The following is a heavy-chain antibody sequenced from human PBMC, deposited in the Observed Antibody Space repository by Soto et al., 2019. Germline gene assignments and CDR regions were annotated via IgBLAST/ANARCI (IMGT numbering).Heavy chain of an antibody. V-gene: IGHV1-58*01. CDR2: IVVGSGNT. CDR1: GFTVTSSA. J-gene: IGHJ6*04. D-gene: IGHD3-16*01. CDR3: AAPPHRGTGYYYSVMDV. Sequence: ASVKVSCKASGFTVTSSAVQWVRQARGQRLEWIGWIVVGSGNTNYAQKFQERVTITRDMSTSTAYMELSSLRSEDTAVYYCAAPPHRGTGYYYSVMDVWGKGTTVTVSS.